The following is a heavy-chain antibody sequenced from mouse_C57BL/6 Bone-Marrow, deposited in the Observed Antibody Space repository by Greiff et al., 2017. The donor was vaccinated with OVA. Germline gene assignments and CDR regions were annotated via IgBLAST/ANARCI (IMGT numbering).Heavy chain of an antibody. V-gene: IGHV1-55*01. CDR3: ARDYYDSSGGFAY. CDR1: GYTFTSYW. J-gene: IGHJ3*01. CDR2: IYPGSGST. Sequence: QVQLQQSGAELVKPGASVKMSCKASGYTFTSYWITWVKQRPGQGLEWIGDIYPGSGSTNYNEKFKSKATLTVDTSSSTAYMQLSSLTSEDSAVYYCARDYYDSSGGFAYWGQGTLVTVSA. D-gene: IGHD1-1*01.